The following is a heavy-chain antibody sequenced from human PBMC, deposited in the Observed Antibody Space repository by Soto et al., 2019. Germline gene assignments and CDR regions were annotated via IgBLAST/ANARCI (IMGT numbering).Heavy chain of an antibody. CDR2: ITGSGAGT. V-gene: IGHV3-23*01. Sequence: GGSLRLSCAASGFTFNGFAMSWVRQSPLKGPEWVSAITGSGAGTYYADSVKGRFVISRDNSRNTLYLQMNSLRAEDTAIYYCAKYTSGWDFDYWGQGTLVTVSS. CDR1: GFTFNGFA. CDR3: AKYTSGWDFDY. D-gene: IGHD6-19*01. J-gene: IGHJ4*02.